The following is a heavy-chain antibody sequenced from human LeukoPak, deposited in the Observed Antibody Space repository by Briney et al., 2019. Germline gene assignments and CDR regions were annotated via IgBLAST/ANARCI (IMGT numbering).Heavy chain of an antibody. CDR2: IYYSGST. CDR1: GGSISSYY. J-gene: IGHJ4*02. CDR3: ARARARASWYY. D-gene: IGHD1-1*01. Sequence: SETLSLTCTVSGGSISSYYWSWIRQPPGKGLEWIGYIYYSGSTNYNPSLKSRVTISVDTSKNQFSLKLSSVTAADTAVYYCARARARASWYYWGQGTLVTVSS. V-gene: IGHV4-59*12.